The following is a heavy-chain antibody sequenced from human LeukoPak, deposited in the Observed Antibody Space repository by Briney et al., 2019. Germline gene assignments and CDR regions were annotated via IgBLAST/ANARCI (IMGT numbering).Heavy chain of an antibody. J-gene: IGHJ4*02. CDR1: GYTFTGYY. CDR2: INPNINGT. D-gene: IGHD2-15*01. CDR3: ARVIKSLDDCSGGSCYLALDY. Sequence: ASVKVSCKASGYTFTGYYIHWVRQAPGQGLEWMGWINPNINGTNYAQKFQGRVTMTRDTSISTAYMELSRLRSDDTAVYYCARVIKSLDDCSGGSCYLALDYWGQGTLVTVSS. V-gene: IGHV1-2*02.